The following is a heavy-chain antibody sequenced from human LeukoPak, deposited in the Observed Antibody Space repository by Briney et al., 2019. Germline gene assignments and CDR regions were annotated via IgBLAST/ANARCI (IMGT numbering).Heavy chain of an antibody. CDR3: ARDSLYGDYYGSGSSDY. Sequence: ASVKVSCKVSGYTLTELSMHWVRQAPGKGLEWMGGFDPEDGETIYAQKFQGRVTMTEDTSTDTAYMELSRLRSDDTAVYYCARDSLYGDYYGSGSSDYWGQGTLVTVSS. CDR2: FDPEDGET. J-gene: IGHJ4*02. V-gene: IGHV1-24*01. D-gene: IGHD3-10*01. CDR1: GYTLTELS.